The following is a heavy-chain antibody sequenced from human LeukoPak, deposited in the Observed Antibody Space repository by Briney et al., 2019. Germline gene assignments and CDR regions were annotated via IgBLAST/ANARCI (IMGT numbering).Heavy chain of an antibody. J-gene: IGHJ4*02. CDR1: GFTFSSYS. CDR3: AKGLSMTSLGIDY. V-gene: IGHV3-23*01. CDR2: ISGSADTT. Sequence: GGSLRLSCAASGFTFSSYSMNWVRQAPGRGLEWVSTISGSADTTDYADSVKGRFTISRDNSKNTLYLQMNSLRAEDTATYYCAKGLSMTSLGIDYWGQGTLVTVSS. D-gene: IGHD4-17*01.